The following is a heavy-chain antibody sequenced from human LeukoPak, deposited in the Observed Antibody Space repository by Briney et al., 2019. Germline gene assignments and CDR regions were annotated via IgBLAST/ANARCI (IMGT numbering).Heavy chain of an antibody. CDR2: INPGDSDT. Sequence: GESLKISCKGSGYSFANSRIGWVRQMPGKGLEWMGTINPGDSDTAYSPSFQGQVTILVDESTATAYLQWSSLEVSDTAIYYCTRNGDGFRYWGQGTLVTVSS. D-gene: IGHD4-17*01. CDR1: GYSFANSR. V-gene: IGHV5-51*01. CDR3: TRNGDGFRY. J-gene: IGHJ4*02.